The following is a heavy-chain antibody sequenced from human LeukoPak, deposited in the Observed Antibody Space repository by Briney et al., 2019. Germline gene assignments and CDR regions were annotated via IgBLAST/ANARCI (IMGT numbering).Heavy chain of an antibody. CDR2: ISSSCSTI. D-gene: IGHD3-3*01. V-gene: IGHV3-48*04. CDR1: GFTFSSYS. CDR3: AREELRFLELDP. Sequence: GGSLRLSCAASGFTFSSYSMNWVRQAPGKGLEWVSYISSSCSTIYYADSVKGRFTISRDNAKNSLYLQMNSLRAEDTAVYYCAREELRFLELDPWGQGTLVTVSS. J-gene: IGHJ5*02.